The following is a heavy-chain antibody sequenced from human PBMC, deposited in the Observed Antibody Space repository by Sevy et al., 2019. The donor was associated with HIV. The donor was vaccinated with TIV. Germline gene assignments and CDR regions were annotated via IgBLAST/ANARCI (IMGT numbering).Heavy chain of an antibody. Sequence: SETLSLTCAAYGGSFSGHYWTWIRQPPGKGLEWIGEISHSGTTKYNPSLKCRVTISVDISKNQFSLRLASVTAADTSVYYCAGAGEPDDARSSTNFDYWGQGILVTVSS. J-gene: IGHJ4*02. CDR2: ISHSGTT. D-gene: IGHD6-6*01. V-gene: IGHV4-34*01. CDR1: GGSFSGHY. CDR3: AGAGEPDDARSSTNFDY.